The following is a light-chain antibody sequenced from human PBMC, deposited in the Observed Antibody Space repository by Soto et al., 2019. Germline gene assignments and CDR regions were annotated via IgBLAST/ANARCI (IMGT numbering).Light chain of an antibody. J-gene: IGKJ1*01. CDR3: LQAASFPRT. CDR2: HAS. V-gene: IGKV1-12*01. CDR1: QDISGR. Sequence: IQMTQSPSSVSASVGDRVTVTCRASQDISGRLAWFQQKPGKAPKFLISHASRLQSGVPSRFSGSESGTDFTLTINGLQPEDFATYYCLQAASFPRTFGQGTKVDIK.